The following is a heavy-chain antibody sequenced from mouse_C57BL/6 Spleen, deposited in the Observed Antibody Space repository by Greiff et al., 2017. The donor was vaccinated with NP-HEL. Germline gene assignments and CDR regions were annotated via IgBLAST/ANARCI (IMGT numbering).Heavy chain of an antibody. CDR3: ARGGLRRGSWFAY. J-gene: IGHJ3*01. CDR2: IDPSDSET. Sequence: QVQLQQSGAELVRPGSSVKLSCKASGYTFTSYWMHWVKQRPIQGLEWIGNIDPSDSETHYNQKFKDKATLTVDKSSSTAYMQLSSLTSEDSAVYYCARGGLRRGSWFAYWGQGTLVTVSA. D-gene: IGHD2-4*01. V-gene: IGHV1-52*01. CDR1: GYTFTSYW.